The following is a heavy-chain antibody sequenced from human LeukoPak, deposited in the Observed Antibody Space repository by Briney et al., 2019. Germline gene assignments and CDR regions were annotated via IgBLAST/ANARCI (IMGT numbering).Heavy chain of an antibody. Sequence: SETLSLTCTVSGYSISSDYYWGWIRQPPGKGLEWIGSLYHSESTYSNPSLKSRVTMSIDTSKNQFSLKLSSVTAADTAVYYCASRTATKPFDYWGQGTLVTVSS. CDR1: GYSISSDYY. J-gene: IGHJ4*02. D-gene: IGHD2-21*02. CDR3: ASRTATKPFDY. V-gene: IGHV4-38-2*02. CDR2: LYHSEST.